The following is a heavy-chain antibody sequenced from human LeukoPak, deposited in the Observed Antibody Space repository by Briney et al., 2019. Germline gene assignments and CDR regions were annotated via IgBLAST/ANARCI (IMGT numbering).Heavy chain of an antibody. CDR3: ATRVVGYCSGGSCPDDAFDI. Sequence: GASVKVSCKASGYTFTSYDINWVRQATGQGLEWMGWMNPNSGNTGYAQKFQGRVTMTRNTSRSTAYMELSSLRSEDTAVYYCATRVVGYCSGGSCPDDAFDIWGQGTMVTVSS. CDR2: MNPNSGNT. J-gene: IGHJ3*02. V-gene: IGHV1-8*01. D-gene: IGHD2-15*01. CDR1: GYTFTSYD.